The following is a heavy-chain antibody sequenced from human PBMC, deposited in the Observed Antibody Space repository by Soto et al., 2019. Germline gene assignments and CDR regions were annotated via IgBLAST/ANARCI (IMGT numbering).Heavy chain of an antibody. V-gene: IGHV1-69*12. Sequence: QVRLVQSGAAVKKTGSSVKVSCEASGTTFSNFAIGWVRQAPGQGLEWMGGIILPFGTPNYAQKFQGRVTISADESMTTVYMELRGLQSGDTAVYYCVRGPDYEGYFDYWGQGTLVTVSS. CDR2: IILPFGTP. CDR3: VRGPDYEGYFDY. CDR1: GTTFSNFA. J-gene: IGHJ4*02. D-gene: IGHD3-22*01.